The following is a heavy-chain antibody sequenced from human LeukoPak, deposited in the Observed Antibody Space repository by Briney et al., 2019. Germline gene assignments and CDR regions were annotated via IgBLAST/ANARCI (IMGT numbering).Heavy chain of an antibody. CDR3: ARGSTRYGGYEGDY. J-gene: IGHJ4*02. CDR2: ISFDGSKK. CDR1: GFTFNNYV. V-gene: IGHV3-30*03. D-gene: IGHD5-12*01. Sequence: GGSLRLSCAASGFTFNNYVMHWVRQAPGKGLEWVAVISFDGSKKYSVDSVKGRFTISRDNAKNSLYLQMNSLRAEDTAVYYCARGSTRYGGYEGDYWGQGTLVTVSS.